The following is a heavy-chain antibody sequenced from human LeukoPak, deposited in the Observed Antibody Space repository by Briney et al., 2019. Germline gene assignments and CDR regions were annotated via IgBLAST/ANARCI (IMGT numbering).Heavy chain of an antibody. CDR2: IYYSGST. D-gene: IGHD5-18*01. CDR1: GDSISSYY. J-gene: IGHJ4*02. Sequence: SETLSPTCTVSGDSISSYYWSWIRQPPGKGLEWIGYIYYSGSTNYNPSLKSRVTISVDMSKNQFSLKLSSVTAADTAVYYCATAPSHSQGSLFFDYWGQGTLVTVSS. V-gene: IGHV4-59*01. CDR3: ATAPSHSQGSLFFDY.